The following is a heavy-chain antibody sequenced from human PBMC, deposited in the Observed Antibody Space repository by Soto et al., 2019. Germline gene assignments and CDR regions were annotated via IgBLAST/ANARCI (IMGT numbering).Heavy chain of an antibody. J-gene: IGHJ4*02. CDR2: IIPILGIA. V-gene: IGHV1-69*04. CDR1: GGTFSSYT. CDR3: ARDPEKYSSGWSSLYY. Sequence: ASVKVSCKASGGTFSSYTISWVRQAPGQGLEWMGRIIPILGIANYAQKFQGRVTITADKSTSTAYMELSSLRSEDTAVYYCARDPEKYSSGWSSLYYWGQGTLVTVSS. D-gene: IGHD6-19*01.